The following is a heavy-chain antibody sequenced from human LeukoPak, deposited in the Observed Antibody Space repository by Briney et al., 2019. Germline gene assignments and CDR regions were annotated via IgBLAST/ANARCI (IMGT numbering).Heavy chain of an antibody. V-gene: IGHV3-7*01. Sequence: GGSLRLSCAASGFTFSSYAMHWVRQAPGKGLECLANIKQDGSETYYADSVKGRFTISRDNAKNSLYLQMNSLRAEDTAVYYCAKVSALWFGESSFDYWGQGTLVTVSS. CDR3: AKVSALWFGESSFDY. CDR2: IKQDGSET. D-gene: IGHD3-10*01. J-gene: IGHJ4*02. CDR1: GFTFSSYA.